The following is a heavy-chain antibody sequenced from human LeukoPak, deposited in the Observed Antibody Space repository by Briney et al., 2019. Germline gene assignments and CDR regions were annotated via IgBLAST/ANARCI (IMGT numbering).Heavy chain of an antibody. CDR1: GFTFSSYS. Sequence: PGGSLRLSCGASGFTFSSYSMNWVRQAPGKGLEWVSSISSISSYMYYADSVKGRFTISRDNAKNSLYLQMNSLRAEDTAVYSCARQIVGATRYDAFDIWGQGTMVTVSS. CDR2: ISSISSYM. CDR3: ARQIVGATRYDAFDI. J-gene: IGHJ3*02. D-gene: IGHD1-26*01. V-gene: IGHV3-21*01.